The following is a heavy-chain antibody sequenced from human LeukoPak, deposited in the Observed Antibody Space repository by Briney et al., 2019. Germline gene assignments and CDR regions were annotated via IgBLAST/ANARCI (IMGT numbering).Heavy chain of an antibody. D-gene: IGHD4-17*01. CDR1: GFIFSNYW. CDR3: ARNYGDYGGFNYFDY. CDR2: IKQDGNEK. J-gene: IGHJ4*02. Sequence: PGGSLRLSCAASGFIFSNYWMSWVRQAPGKGLEWVANIKQDGNEKYYVDSVKGRFTISRDNAKNSLYLQMNSLRAEDTAVYYCARNYGDYGGFNYFDYWGQGTLVTVSS. V-gene: IGHV3-7*01.